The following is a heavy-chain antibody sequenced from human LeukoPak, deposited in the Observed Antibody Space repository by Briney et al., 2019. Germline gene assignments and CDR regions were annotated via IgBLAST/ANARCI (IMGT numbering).Heavy chain of an antibody. V-gene: IGHV1-8*03. CDR1: GYTFTRNG. D-gene: IGHD1-7*01. CDR3: ARSGRRELLRTYFDY. CDR2: MNPNSGNT. Sequence: ASVKVSCKTSGYTFTRNGISWVRQATGQGLEWMGWMNPNSGNTGYAQKFQGRVTITRNTSISTAYMELSSLRSEDTAVYYCARSGRRELLRTYFDYWGQGTLVTVSS. J-gene: IGHJ4*02.